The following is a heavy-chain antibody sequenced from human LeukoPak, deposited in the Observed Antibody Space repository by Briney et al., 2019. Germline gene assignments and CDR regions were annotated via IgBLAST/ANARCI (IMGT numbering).Heavy chain of an antibody. CDR3: AAGGWRGDEGFDY. D-gene: IGHD3-10*01. J-gene: IGHJ4*02. CDR2: IVVGSGNT. CDR1: GFTFTSSA. V-gene: IGHV1-58*01. Sequence: AASVKVSCKASGFTFTSSAVQWVRQARGQRLEWIGWIVVGSGNTNYAQKFQERVTITRDMSTSTAYMELSSLRSEDTAVYYCAAGGWRGDEGFDYWDQGTLVTVSS.